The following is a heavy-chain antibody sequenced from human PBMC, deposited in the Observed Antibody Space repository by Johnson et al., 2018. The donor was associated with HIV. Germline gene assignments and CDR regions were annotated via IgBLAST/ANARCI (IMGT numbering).Heavy chain of an antibody. CDR3: ARGAVSGYVSVDAFHI. J-gene: IGHJ3*02. V-gene: IGHV3-66*02. CDR1: GFTVSRDY. CDR2: SWNSGDI. D-gene: IGHD5-12*01. Sequence: VQLVESGGGLVQPGGSLRLSCAASGFTVSRDYMSWVRQAPGKGLEWVSGISWNSGDIGYADSVKGRFPVSRDNSKNTLYLQMHSLTPEDTADYYCARGAVSGYVSVDAFHIWGQGTLVTVSS.